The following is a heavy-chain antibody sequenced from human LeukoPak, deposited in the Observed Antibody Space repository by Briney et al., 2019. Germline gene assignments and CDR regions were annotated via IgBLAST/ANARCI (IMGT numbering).Heavy chain of an antibody. D-gene: IGHD6-19*01. J-gene: IGHJ5*02. V-gene: IGHV1-8*03. Sequence: ASVKVSCKASGYTFTSYDINWVRQATGQGLEWMGWMNPYSGNTGYAQKFQGRVTITTNTSISTAYMGLSSLRSEDTAVYYCARSRTGYSSGLIKWLWFDPWGQGTLVTVSS. CDR3: ARSRTGYSSGLIKWLWFDP. CDR2: MNPYSGNT. CDR1: GYTFTSYD.